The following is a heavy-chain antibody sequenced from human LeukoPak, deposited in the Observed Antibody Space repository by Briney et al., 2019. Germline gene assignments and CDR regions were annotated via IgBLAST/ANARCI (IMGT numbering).Heavy chain of an antibody. CDR1: GFTFNSYA. J-gene: IGHJ6*02. Sequence: GGSLRLSCAASGFTFNSYAVHWVRQAPGKGLEWVSYISSSSSYTNYADSVKGRFTISRDNAKNSLYLQMNSLRAEDTAVYYCTRDASGDTSSGPRMDVWGQGTTVTVS. CDR3: TRDASGDTSSGPRMDV. D-gene: IGHD1-26*01. V-gene: IGHV3-11*05. CDR2: ISSSSSYT.